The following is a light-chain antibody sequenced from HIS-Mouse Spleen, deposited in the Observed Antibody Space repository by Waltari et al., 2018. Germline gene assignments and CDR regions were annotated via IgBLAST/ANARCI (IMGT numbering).Light chain of an antibody. CDR2: AAS. V-gene: IGKV1-8*01. CDR1: QGISSY. CDR3: QQYNSYPYT. Sequence: SPSSFPSSTGDRRIIISRASQGISSYLAWYQQKPEKAPKFLIYAASTLQSGVPSRFSGSGSGTDFTLTISCLQSEDFATYYCQQYNSYPYTFGQGTKLEIK. J-gene: IGKJ2*01.